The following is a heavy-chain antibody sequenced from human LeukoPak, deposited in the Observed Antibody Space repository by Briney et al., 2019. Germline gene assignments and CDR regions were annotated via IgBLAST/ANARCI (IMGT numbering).Heavy chain of an antibody. Sequence: ASVTVSCKASGYTFTSYGISWVRQAPGQGLEWMGWISAYNGNTNYAQKLQGRVTMTTDTSTSTAYMELRSLRSDDTAVYYCARDRTPTRYYDFWSGYFPMDVWGQGTTVTVSS. V-gene: IGHV1-18*01. CDR1: GYTFTSYG. J-gene: IGHJ6*02. CDR3: ARDRTPTRYYDFWSGYFPMDV. D-gene: IGHD3-3*01. CDR2: ISAYNGNT.